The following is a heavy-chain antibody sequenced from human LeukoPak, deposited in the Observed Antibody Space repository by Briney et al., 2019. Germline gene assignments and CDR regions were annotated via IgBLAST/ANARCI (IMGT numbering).Heavy chain of an antibody. D-gene: IGHD6-13*01. CDR1: GFTFSSYE. CDR3: ARDRIIAAAGTPADY. Sequence: GGSLRLSCAASGFTFSSYEMNWVRQAPGKGLEWVSYISSSGSTIYYADSVKGRFTISRDNSKNTLYLQMNSLRAEDTAIYYCARDRIIAAAGTPADYWGQGTLVTVSS. CDR2: ISSSGSTI. J-gene: IGHJ4*02. V-gene: IGHV3-48*03.